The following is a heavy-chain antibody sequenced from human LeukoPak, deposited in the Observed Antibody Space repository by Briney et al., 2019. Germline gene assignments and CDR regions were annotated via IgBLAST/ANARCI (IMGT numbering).Heavy chain of an antibody. J-gene: IGHJ4*02. CDR3: AKDRTRQAY. CDR2: IKEDGSDK. D-gene: IGHD3-3*01. CDR1: GFTFSNYW. V-gene: IGHV3-7*03. Sequence: GGSLRLSCAASGFTFSNYWMSWVRQTPGKGLEWVANIKEDGSDKYYVDSLKGRFTISRNNAKNPLYLQMNSLRAEDTAVYYCAKDRTRQAYWGQGTLVTVSS.